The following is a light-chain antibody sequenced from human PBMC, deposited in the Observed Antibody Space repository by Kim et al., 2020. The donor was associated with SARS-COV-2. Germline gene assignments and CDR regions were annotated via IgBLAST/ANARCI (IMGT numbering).Light chain of an antibody. CDR3: QQYIAFPFS. CDR2: DAS. J-gene: IGKJ2*03. CDR1: QSFNSY. V-gene: IGKV1-5*01. Sequence: ASVGDRVTITCRASQSFNSYLAWYQQKPGKAPNLLIYDASTLENGVPSGFSGSGSGTEFTLTISSLQPDDFATYYCQQYIAFPFSFGQGTKVDIK.